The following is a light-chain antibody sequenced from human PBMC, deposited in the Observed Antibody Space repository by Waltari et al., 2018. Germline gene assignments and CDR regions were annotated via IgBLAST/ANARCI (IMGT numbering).Light chain of an antibody. CDR3: QHYLRLPVT. CDR1: QSVTRA. CDR2: GAS. V-gene: IGKV3-20*01. J-gene: IGKJ1*01. Sequence: IVLTQSPGTLSLSPGDSATLSCRTSQSVTRALACYQQKPGQAPRLLIYGASNRATGIPDRFSGSGSGTDFSLTISSLEPEDFAVYYCQHYLRLPVTFGQGTKVEVK.